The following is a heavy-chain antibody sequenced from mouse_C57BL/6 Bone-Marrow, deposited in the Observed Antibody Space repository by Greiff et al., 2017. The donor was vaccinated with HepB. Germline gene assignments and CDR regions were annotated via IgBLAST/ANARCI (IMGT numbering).Heavy chain of an antibody. CDR1: GFTFSSYG. J-gene: IGHJ3*01. CDR3: ARLHYYGSSYGGVWFAY. V-gene: IGHV5-6*02. Sequence: DVMLVESGGDLVKPGGSLKLSCAASGFTFSSYGMSWVRQTPDKRLEWVATISSGGSYTYYPDSVKGRFTISRDNAKHTLYLQMSSLKSEDTAMYYCARLHYYGSSYGGVWFAYWGQGTLVTVSA. CDR2: ISSGGSYT. D-gene: IGHD1-1*01.